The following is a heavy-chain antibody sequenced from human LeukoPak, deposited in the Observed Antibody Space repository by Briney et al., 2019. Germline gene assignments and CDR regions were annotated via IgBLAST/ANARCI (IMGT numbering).Heavy chain of an antibody. D-gene: IGHD6-19*01. CDR1: GLTVITND. CDR2: ISWNSGSI. Sequence: GGSLRLSCAASGLTVITNDMTWVRQAPGKGLEWVSGISWNSGSIGYADSVKGRFTISRDNAKNSLYLQMNSLRTEDTALYYCAKDMSSGWYGDFDHWGRGTLVTVSS. V-gene: IGHV3-9*01. J-gene: IGHJ4*02. CDR3: AKDMSSGWYGDFDH.